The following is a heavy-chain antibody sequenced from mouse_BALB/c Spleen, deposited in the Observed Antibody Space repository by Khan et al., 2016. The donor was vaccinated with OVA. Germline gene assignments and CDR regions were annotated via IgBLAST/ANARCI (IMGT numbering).Heavy chain of an antibody. CDR3: ARKNGSDFAY. V-gene: IGHV1-20*02. CDR1: GYSFTGYF. J-gene: IGHJ2*01. D-gene: IGHD1-1*01. Sequence: MQLEESGPELVKPGASVKISCKASGYSFTGYFMNWVMQSHGKSLEWIGRINPHIGETLYNQKFKGKATLTVDESSRTVHMELRSLASEDSAVYYCARKNGSDFAYWGQGTTLTVSS. CDR2: INPHIGET.